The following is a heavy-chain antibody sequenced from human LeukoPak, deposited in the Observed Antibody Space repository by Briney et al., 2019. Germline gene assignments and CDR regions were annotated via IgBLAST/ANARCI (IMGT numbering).Heavy chain of an antibody. CDR2: IYHSGIT. CDR1: GYSISSHY. Sequence: SQTLSLTCGVSGYSISSHYWGWVRQPPGKGLEWLGTIYHSGITYYNPSLKSRVTISVDTSKKQFSLKLSSVTAADTAVYYCARAVVAATTWFDPWGQGNPVTVSS. CDR3: ARAVVAATTWFDP. D-gene: IGHD2-15*01. V-gene: IGHV4-38-2*01. J-gene: IGHJ5*02.